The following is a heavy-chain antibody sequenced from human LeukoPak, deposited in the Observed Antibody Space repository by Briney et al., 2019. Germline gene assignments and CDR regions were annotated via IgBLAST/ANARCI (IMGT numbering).Heavy chain of an antibody. CDR1: GFTFSSYA. D-gene: IGHD1-26*01. CDR3: AKEGGSYYDGGFDY. CDR2: ISYDGSNK. Sequence: GGSLRLSCAASGFTFSSYAMSWVRQAPGKGLEWVAVISYDGSNKYYADSVKGRFTISRDNSKNTLYLQMNSLRAEDTAVYYCAKEGGSYYDGGFDYWGQGTLVTVSS. V-gene: IGHV3-30*18. J-gene: IGHJ4*02.